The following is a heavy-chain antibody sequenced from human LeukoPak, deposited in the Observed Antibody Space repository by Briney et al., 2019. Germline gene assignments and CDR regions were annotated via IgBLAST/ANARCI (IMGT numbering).Heavy chain of an antibody. V-gene: IGHV3-23*01. CDR1: GFTFRNYA. D-gene: IGHD1-26*01. CDR3: AKFFSGSYYEDWFDP. CDR2: ISGSGGST. J-gene: IGHJ5*02. Sequence: SLRLSCAASGFTFRNYAMSWLRPAAAKGLAGVSAISGSGGSTYYADSVQGRFTIPRDNSKNTLYLQMNSLRADDTAVDYCAKFFSGSYYEDWFDPWRQGTLVIVSS.